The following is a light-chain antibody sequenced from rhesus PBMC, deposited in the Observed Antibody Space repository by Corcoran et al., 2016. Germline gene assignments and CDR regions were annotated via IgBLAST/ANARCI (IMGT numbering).Light chain of an antibody. J-gene: IGKJ3*01. Sequence: QVILTQSPATLSLSPGERATLSCRASQSVSSSLAWYQQKPGQAPRLLIYGASSRATGIPDRFLGSGAGTEFTLTISSLEPEDVAVYYCQKYSSSPFTFGPGTKLDIK. V-gene: IGKV3-53*02. CDR3: QKYSSSPFT. CDR2: GAS. CDR1: QSVSSS.